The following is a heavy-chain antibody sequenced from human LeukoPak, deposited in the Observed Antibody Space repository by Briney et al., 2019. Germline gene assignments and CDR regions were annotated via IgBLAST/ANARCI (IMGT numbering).Heavy chain of an antibody. CDR2: IYYIGST. CDR3: AGDQLALDALDM. D-gene: IGHD1-1*01. CDR1: GCSISSHY. J-gene: IGHJ3*02. V-gene: IGHV4-59*11. Sequence: SGTLSLTCTASGCSISSHYWSWIRQSPGNGLEWVGYIYYIGSTKYSPSLKSRLTISIDTSKNQFSLRLSSVTAADTAVYFCAGDQLALDALDMWAQGTRVTVSS.